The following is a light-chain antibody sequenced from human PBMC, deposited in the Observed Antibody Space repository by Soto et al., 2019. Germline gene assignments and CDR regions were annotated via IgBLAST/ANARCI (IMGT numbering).Light chain of an antibody. CDR1: SSDVGNYDL. CDR3: SSFAGNNNL. CDR2: DVA. Sequence: QSALTQPPSASGSPGQSVTISCTGTSSDVGNYDLVSWYQQHPGKAPKLILYDVAKRPSGVPARFSGSKSGNTASLTVSGLQADDESDYYCSSFAGNNNLFGGGTKLTFL. V-gene: IGLV2-8*01. J-gene: IGLJ2*01.